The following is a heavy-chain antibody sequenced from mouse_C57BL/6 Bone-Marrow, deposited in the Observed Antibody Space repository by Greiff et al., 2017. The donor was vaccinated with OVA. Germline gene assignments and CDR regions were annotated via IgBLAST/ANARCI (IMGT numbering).Heavy chain of an antibody. D-gene: IGHD1-1*01. CDR1: GFTFSSYG. Sequence: EVKLVESGGDLVKPGGSLKLSCAASGFTFSSYGMSWVRQTPDKRLEWVATISSGGSYTYYPDSVKGRFTISRDNAKNTLYLQMSSLKYEDTAMYYCARHDYYGSSSFAYWGQGTLVTVSA. J-gene: IGHJ3*01. CDR2: ISSGGSYT. CDR3: ARHDYYGSSSFAY. V-gene: IGHV5-6*01.